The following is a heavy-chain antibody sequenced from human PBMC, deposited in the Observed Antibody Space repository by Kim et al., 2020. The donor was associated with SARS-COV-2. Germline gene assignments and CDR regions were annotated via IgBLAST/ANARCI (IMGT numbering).Heavy chain of an antibody. CDR1: GGSFSGYY. D-gene: IGHD3-10*01. CDR3: AGSDYGSGSYYNA. V-gene: IGHV4-34*01. CDR2: INHSGST. Sequence: SETLSLTCAVYGGSFSGYYWSWIRQPPGKGLEWIGEINHSGSTNYNPSLKSRVTISVDTSKNQFSLKLSSVTAADTAVYYCAGSDYGSGSYYNAWGQGTLVTVSS. J-gene: IGHJ5*02.